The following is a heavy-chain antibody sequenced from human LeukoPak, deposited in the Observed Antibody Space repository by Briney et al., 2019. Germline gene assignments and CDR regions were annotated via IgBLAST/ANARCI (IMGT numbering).Heavy chain of an antibody. CDR3: AKGGLTTGAFEI. V-gene: IGHV3-30*02. CDR2: IEYDGSNK. J-gene: IGHJ3*02. CDR1: GFTFEISG. Sequence: GGSLRLSCAASGFTFEISGMQWVRQAPGKGLEWVAFIEYDGSNKNYGDPVTGRFTISRDNSKNTLSLQMSSRRDEDTAVYYCAKGGLTTGAFEIWGQGTMVIVSS. D-gene: IGHD4-11*01.